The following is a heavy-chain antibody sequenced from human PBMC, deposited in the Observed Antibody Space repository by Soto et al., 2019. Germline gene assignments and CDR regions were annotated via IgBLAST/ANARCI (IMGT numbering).Heavy chain of an antibody. D-gene: IGHD3-10*01. CDR1: GYTLTELS. J-gene: IGHJ3*02. Sequence: ASVKVSCKVSGYTLTELSLHWVRQAPGKGLEWMGGFDPEDGETIYAQKFQGRVTMTEDTSTDTAYMELSSLRSEDTAVYYCATPVRGGKPRWFRVFDIWGKGTMVTVSS. CDR2: FDPEDGET. CDR3: ATPVRGGKPRWFRVFDI. V-gene: IGHV1-24*01.